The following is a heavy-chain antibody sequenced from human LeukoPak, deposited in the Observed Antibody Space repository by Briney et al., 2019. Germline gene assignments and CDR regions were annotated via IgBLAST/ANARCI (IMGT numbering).Heavy chain of an antibody. CDR1: GGSISSSSYY. J-gene: IGHJ4*02. CDR2: IYYSGST. CDR3: ARSELYYDILTGYYNPMSGFDY. Sequence: SETLSLTCTVSGGSISSSSYYWGWIRQPPGKGLEWIGSIYYSGSTYYNPSLKSRVTISVDKSKNQFSLKLSSVTAADTAVYYCARSELYYDILTGYYNPMSGFDYWGQGTLVTVSS. V-gene: IGHV4-39*07. D-gene: IGHD3-9*01.